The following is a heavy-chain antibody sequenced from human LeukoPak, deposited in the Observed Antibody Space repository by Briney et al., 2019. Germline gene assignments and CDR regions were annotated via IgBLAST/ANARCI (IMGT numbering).Heavy chain of an antibody. D-gene: IGHD1-26*01. J-gene: IGHJ3*02. Sequence: GASVKVSCKASGYTFTSYGISWVRQAPGQGLELVGWISAYNDNTNYAQKLQGRVRMTTDTSTSTAYMELRSLRSDDTAVYYCARVAVGAHDAFDIWGQGTMVTVSS. CDR3: ARVAVGAHDAFDI. CDR2: ISAYNDNT. CDR1: GYTFTSYG. V-gene: IGHV1-18*01.